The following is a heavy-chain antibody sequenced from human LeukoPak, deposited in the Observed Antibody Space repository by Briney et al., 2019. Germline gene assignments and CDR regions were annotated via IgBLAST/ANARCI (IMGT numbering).Heavy chain of an antibody. J-gene: IGHJ1*01. Sequence: SETLSLTCAVYGGSFSGYYWSWIRQPPGKGLEWIGEINHSGSTNYNPSLKSRVTISVDTSKNQFSLKLSSVTAADTAVYYCATPYGSYYNAEYYQHWGQGTLVTVSS. CDR1: GGSFSGYY. CDR3: ATPYGSYYNAEYYQH. V-gene: IGHV4-34*01. D-gene: IGHD1-26*01. CDR2: INHSGST.